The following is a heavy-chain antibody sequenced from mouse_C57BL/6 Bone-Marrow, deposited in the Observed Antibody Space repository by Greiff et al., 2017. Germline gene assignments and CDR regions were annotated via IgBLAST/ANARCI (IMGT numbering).Heavy chain of an antibody. Sequence: VQLKQSGPELVKPGASVKISCKASGYTFTDYYMNWVKQSHGKSLEWIGDINPNNGGTSYNQKFKGKATLTVDKSSSTAYMELRSLTSEDSAVYYCARDGYYPYAMDYWGQGTSVTVSS. J-gene: IGHJ4*01. CDR1: GYTFTDYY. CDR3: ARDGYYPYAMDY. V-gene: IGHV1-26*01. D-gene: IGHD2-3*01. CDR2: INPNNGGT.